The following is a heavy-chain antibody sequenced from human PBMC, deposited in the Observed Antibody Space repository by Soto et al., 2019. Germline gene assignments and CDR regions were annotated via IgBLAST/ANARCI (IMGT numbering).Heavy chain of an antibody. CDR2: ISGSGGST. CDR3: AKGARIARYYYGMDV. Sequence: LRLSCAASGFTVSIYAMSLVRHAPWKGLEWVSAISGSGGSTYYADSVKGRFTISRDNSKNTLYLQMNSLRAEDTAVYYCAKGARIARYYYGMDVWGQGTTVTVSS. V-gene: IGHV3-23*01. D-gene: IGHD2-15*01. J-gene: IGHJ6*02. CDR1: GFTVSIYA.